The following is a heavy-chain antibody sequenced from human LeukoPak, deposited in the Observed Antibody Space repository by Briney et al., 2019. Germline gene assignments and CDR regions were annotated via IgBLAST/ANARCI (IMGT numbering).Heavy chain of an antibody. V-gene: IGHV1-46*01. CDR2: INPSGGST. CDR1: GYTFTSYY. Sequence: GASVKVSCTASGYTFTSYYMHWVRQAPGQGLEWMGIINPSGGSTSYAQKFQGRVTMTRDTSTSTVYMELISLRSEDTAVYYCAREGITMVRGVITPTEYYYYMDVWGKGTTVTISS. CDR3: AREGITMVRGVITPTEYYYYMDV. J-gene: IGHJ6*03. D-gene: IGHD3-10*01.